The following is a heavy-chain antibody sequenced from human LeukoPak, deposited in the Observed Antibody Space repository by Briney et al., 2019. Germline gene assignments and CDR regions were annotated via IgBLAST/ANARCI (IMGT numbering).Heavy chain of an antibody. CDR2: IIPILGIA. D-gene: IGHD6-19*01. CDR3: ATGLDPRYSSGWYDY. J-gene: IGHJ4*02. V-gene: IGHV1-69*02. CDR1: GGTFSSYT. Sequence: SVKVSCKASGGTFSSYTISWVRQAPGQGLEWMGRIIPILGIANYAQKSQGRVTITADKSTSTAYMELSSLRSEDTAVYYCATGLDPRYSSGWYDYWGQGTLVTVSS.